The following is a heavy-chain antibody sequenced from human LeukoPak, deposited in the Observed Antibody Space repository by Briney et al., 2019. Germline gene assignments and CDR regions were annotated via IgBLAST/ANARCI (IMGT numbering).Heavy chain of an antibody. CDR1: GVTFSSCA. V-gene: IGHV3-30*18. CDR3: AKDWSYHYTVDY. J-gene: IGHJ4*02. D-gene: IGHD3-16*02. CDR2: RSYDGSNK. Sequence: GGSLRLFCATSGVTFSSCAMHWVRQAPGRGLEWVVFRSYDGSNKYYADSVKGRFTISRDNSKNTLYLQMNSLRPEDTAVYYCAKDWSYHYTVDYWGQGTLVTVS.